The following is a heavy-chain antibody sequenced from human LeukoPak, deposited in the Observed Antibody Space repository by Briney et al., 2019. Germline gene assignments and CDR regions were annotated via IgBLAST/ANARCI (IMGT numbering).Heavy chain of an antibody. CDR3: AGKVRGDDSYYVDV. V-gene: IGHV4-34*01. CDR1: GGSFSGYY. CDR2: INHSGGA. D-gene: IGHD3-10*01. J-gene: IGHJ6*03. Sequence: PSETLSLTCAVYGGSFSGYYWSWIRQPPGKGLEWIGEINHSGGANYKPSLKSRVTISADASKNQFSLKVRSVTAADTAVYYWAGKVRGDDSYYVDVWDKGTTVTVSS.